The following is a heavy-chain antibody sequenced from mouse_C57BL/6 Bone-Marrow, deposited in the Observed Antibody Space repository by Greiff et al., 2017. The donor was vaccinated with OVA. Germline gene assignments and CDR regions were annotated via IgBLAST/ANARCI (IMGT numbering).Heavy chain of an antibody. J-gene: IGHJ1*03. CDR2: ISSGSSTI. CDR1: GFTFSDYG. D-gene: IGHD1-1*01. V-gene: IGHV5-17*01. CDR3: ARGGGSTYWYFDV. Sequence: EVQVVESGGGLVKPGGSLKLSCAASGFTFSDYGMHWVRQAPEKGLEWVAYISSGSSTIYYADTVKGRFTISRDNAKNTLFLQMTSLRSEDTAMYYCARGGGSTYWYFDVWGTGTTVTVSS.